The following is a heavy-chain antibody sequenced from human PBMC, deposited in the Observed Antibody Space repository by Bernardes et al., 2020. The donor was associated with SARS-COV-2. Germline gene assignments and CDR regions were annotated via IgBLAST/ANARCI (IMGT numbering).Heavy chain of an antibody. CDR1: GGSFSGYY. J-gene: IGHJ2*01. CDR2: INHSGST. Sequence: SETLSLTCAVYGGSFSGYYWSWIRQPPGKGLEWIGEINHSGSTNYNPSLKSRVTISVDTSKNQFSLKLSSVTAADTAVYYCAREAVVVVAATWYFDLWGRGTLVTVSS. V-gene: IGHV4-34*01. CDR3: AREAVVVVAATWYFDL. D-gene: IGHD2-15*01.